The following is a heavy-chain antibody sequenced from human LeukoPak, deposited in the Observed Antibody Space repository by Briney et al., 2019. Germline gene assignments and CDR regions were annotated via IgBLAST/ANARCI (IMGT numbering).Heavy chain of an antibody. CDR2: IKSKTDGGTT. CDR3: TTDRLVPPNWFDP. D-gene: IGHD6-25*01. Sequence: NSGGSLRLSCAASGFTFSNAWMSWVRQAPGKGLEWVCRIKSKTDGGTTDYAAPVKGRFTISRDDSKNTLYLQMNSLKTEDTAVYYCTTDRLVPPNWFDPWGQGTQVTVSS. CDR1: GFTFSNAW. V-gene: IGHV3-15*01. J-gene: IGHJ5*02.